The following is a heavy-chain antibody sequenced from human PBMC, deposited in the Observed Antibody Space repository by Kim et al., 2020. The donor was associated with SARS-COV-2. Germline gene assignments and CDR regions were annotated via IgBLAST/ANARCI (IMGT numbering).Heavy chain of an antibody. Sequence: GGSLRLSCAASGFTFSSYSMNWVRQAPGKGLEWVSSISSSSSYIYYADSVKGRFTISRDNAKNSLYLQMNSLRAEDTAVYYCARARNIVVVPAAIYVPVDDYWGQGTLVTVSS. CDR2: ISSSSSYI. CDR3: ARARNIVVVPAAIYVPVDDY. J-gene: IGHJ4*02. V-gene: IGHV3-21*01. CDR1: GFTFSSYS. D-gene: IGHD2-2*01.